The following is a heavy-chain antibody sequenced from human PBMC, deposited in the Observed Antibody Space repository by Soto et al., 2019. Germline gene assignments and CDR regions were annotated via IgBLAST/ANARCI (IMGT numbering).Heavy chain of an antibody. CDR1: GFPLTTGGEA. Sequence: KESGPALVKPTQTLTLTCAFSGFPLTTGGEAVGWIRQPPGKALEWLALVFWDDDQRYNPSLKRRLTVTKDSSKKQVVLTMTDMDPVDTATYYCAHRLYSTLFDYWGPGTLVTVSS. D-gene: IGHD4-4*01. V-gene: IGHV2-5*02. CDR3: AHRLYSTLFDY. J-gene: IGHJ4*02. CDR2: VFWDDDQ.